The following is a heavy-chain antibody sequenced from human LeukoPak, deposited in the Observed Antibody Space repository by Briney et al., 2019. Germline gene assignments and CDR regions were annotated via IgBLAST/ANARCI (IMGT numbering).Heavy chain of an antibody. Sequence: PGGSLRLSCAASGFTFSRYWMTWVRQAPGRGLQWVANIKQDGSEKNYVDSVKGRFTISRDNAKNSLYLQMNSLRAEDTAMYYCARDMDVGGKGTTVTVSS. V-gene: IGHV3-7*03. J-gene: IGHJ6*04. CDR3: ARDMDV. CDR1: GFTFSRYW. CDR2: IKQDGSEK.